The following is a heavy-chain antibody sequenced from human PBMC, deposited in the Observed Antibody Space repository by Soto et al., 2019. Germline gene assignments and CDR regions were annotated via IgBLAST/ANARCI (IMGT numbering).Heavy chain of an antibody. CDR1: GFTFSSYA. CDR2: ISYDGSNK. Sequence: GGSLRLSCAASGFTFSSYAMHWVRQAPGKGLEWVAVISYDGSNKYYADSVKGRFTISRDNSKNTLYLQMNSLRAEDTAVYYCARDHRRSGSYSYFDYWGQGTLVTVSS. CDR3: ARDHRRSGSYSYFDY. D-gene: IGHD1-26*01. V-gene: IGHV3-30-3*01. J-gene: IGHJ4*02.